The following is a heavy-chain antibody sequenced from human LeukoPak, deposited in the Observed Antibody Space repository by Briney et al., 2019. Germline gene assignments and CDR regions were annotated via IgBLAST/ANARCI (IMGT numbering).Heavy chain of an antibody. Sequence: SETLSLTCAVYGGSFSGYYWSWIRQPPGKGLEWIGEINHSESTNYNPSLKSRVTISVDTSKNQFSLKLSSVTAADTAVYYCARPSNRYCSSTSCYGGYAFDIWGQGTMVTVSS. J-gene: IGHJ3*02. V-gene: IGHV4-34*01. D-gene: IGHD2-2*01. CDR2: INHSEST. CDR3: ARPSNRYCSSTSCYGGYAFDI. CDR1: GGSFSGYY.